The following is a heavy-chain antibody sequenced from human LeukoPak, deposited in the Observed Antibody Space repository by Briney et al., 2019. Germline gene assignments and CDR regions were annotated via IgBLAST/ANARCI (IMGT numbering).Heavy chain of an antibody. Sequence: PSETLSLTCTVSGGSISSYYWSWIRQPPGKGLEWIGYIYYSGCTNYNPSLKSRVTISVDTSKNQFSLKLSSVTAADTAVYYCARATTVSMDVWGQGTTVTVSS. V-gene: IGHV4-59*01. CDR3: ARATTVSMDV. J-gene: IGHJ6*02. CDR2: IYYSGCT. D-gene: IGHD4-17*01. CDR1: GGSISSYY.